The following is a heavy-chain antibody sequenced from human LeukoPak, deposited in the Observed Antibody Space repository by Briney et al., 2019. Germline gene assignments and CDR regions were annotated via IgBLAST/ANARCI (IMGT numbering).Heavy chain of an antibody. V-gene: IGHV4-34*01. J-gene: IGHJ3*02. CDR1: GGTFNGYS. CDR2: INHSGST. Sequence: SETLSLTCAVFGGTFNGYSWSRNPQAPGQGLEWIGEINHSGSTNYNPSLKSRVTISADTSKNQFSLKLSSVTAADTAVYYCARISALLWPPGRGFDIWGQGTMVTVSS. D-gene: IGHD3-10*01. CDR3: ARISALLWPPGRGFDI.